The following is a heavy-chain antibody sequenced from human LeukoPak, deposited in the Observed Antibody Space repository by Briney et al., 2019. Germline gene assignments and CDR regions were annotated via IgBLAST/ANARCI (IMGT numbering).Heavy chain of an antibody. CDR3: AKATGYSSGPPVDY. D-gene: IGHD6-19*01. V-gene: IGHV3-9*01. Sequence: GGSLRLSCAASGFSFSSSAMHWVRQAPGKGLEWVSGISWNSGSIGYADSVKGRFTISRDNAKNSLYLQMNSLRAEDTALYYCAKATGYSSGPPVDYWGQGTLVTVSS. CDR1: GFSFSSSA. J-gene: IGHJ4*02. CDR2: ISWNSGSI.